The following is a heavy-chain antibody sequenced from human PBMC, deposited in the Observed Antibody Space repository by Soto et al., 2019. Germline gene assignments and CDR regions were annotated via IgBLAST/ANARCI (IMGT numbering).Heavy chain of an antibody. CDR1: GYTFTSYA. D-gene: IGHD6-6*01. CDR3: ARVPAGSSSFVAY. V-gene: IGHV1-3*05. CDR2: INAGNGNT. J-gene: IGHJ4*02. Sequence: QVQLVQSGAEEKKPGASVKVSCKASGYTFTSYAMHWVRQAPGQRLEWMGWINAGNGNTKYSQKFQGRVTITRDTSATTAYMELSSLRSEDTAVYSCARVPAGSSSFVAYWGQGTLVTLSS.